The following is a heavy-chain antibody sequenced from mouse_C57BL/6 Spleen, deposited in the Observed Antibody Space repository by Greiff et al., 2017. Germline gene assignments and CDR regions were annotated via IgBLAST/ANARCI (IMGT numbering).Heavy chain of an antibody. CDR3: AREEETTVVAEGYYFDY. Sequence: EVHLLESGGGLVKPGGSLKLSCAASGFTFSSYTMSWVRQTPEERLEWVATISGGGGNTYYPDSVKGRYTITRDNAKNTLYLQRSSLRAEGTALYYGAREEETTVVAEGYYFDYWGQGTTLTVSS. D-gene: IGHD1-1*01. CDR1: GFTFSSYT. J-gene: IGHJ2*01. CDR2: ISGGGGNT. V-gene: IGHV5-9*01.